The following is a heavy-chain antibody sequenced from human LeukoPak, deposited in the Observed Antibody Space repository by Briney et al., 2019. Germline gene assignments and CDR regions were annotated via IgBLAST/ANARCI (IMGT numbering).Heavy chain of an antibody. Sequence: KPSETLSLTCTVSGGSISPYYWTWLRQPPGKGLEWVGYIHHSGSTIYNPALKSRLTMSADTSKNQFSLKLTSVTAADTAVYYCARVGYSYGYSKYYFDYWGQGTLVTVSS. CDR2: IHHSGST. V-gene: IGHV4-59*01. CDR3: ARVGYSYGYSKYYFDY. CDR1: GGSISPYY. J-gene: IGHJ4*02. D-gene: IGHD5-18*01.